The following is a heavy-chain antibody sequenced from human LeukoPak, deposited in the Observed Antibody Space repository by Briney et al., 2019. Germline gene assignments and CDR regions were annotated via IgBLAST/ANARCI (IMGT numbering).Heavy chain of an antibody. CDR1: GFTFNTYV. Sequence: GGSLRLSCVASGFTFNTYVMHWVRQAPGQRLEWMGWINAGNGNTNYSQEFQGRVTITRDISASTAYMELSSLRSEDTAVYYCARDMVRGVITGWFAPWGQGTLVTVSS. J-gene: IGHJ5*02. D-gene: IGHD3-10*01. CDR3: ARDMVRGVITGWFAP. CDR2: INAGNGNT. V-gene: IGHV1-3*01.